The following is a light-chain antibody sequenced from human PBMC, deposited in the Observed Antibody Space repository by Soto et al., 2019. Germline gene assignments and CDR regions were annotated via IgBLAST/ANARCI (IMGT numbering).Light chain of an antibody. CDR3: SSYAGSNGGV. Sequence: QPVLTQPPSASGSPGQSVTISCTGTSSDVGGYNYVSWYQQHPGKAPKLMIYEVSKRPSGVPDRFSGSKSGNTASLTVSGLQAEDEADYYCSSYAGSNGGVFGTGTKLTVL. J-gene: IGLJ1*01. V-gene: IGLV2-8*01. CDR1: SSDVGGYNY. CDR2: EVS.